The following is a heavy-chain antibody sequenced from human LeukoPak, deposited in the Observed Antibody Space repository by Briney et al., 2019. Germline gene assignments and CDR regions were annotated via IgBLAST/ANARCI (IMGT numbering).Heavy chain of an antibody. D-gene: IGHD4/OR15-4a*01. CDR1: GFTFSSYE. J-gene: IGHJ3*02. CDR2: ISSSCSTI. Sequence: GGSLGLLCASSGFTFSSYEMKWVRQAPGKGLEGVSDISSSCSTIYYADSVKGRFTISRHNAKNPLYLQMSRLRAEDTAVYYRARANEVGAFDIWGQGTMVTVSS. V-gene: IGHV3-48*03. CDR3: ARANEVGAFDI.